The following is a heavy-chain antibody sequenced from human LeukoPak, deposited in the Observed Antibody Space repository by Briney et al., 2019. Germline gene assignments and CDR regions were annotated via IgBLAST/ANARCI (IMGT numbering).Heavy chain of an antibody. J-gene: IGHJ4*02. CDR3: AKDGGLWVSAHWGDS. V-gene: IGHV3-23*01. D-gene: IGHD7-27*01. Sequence: LPGGSLRLSCAASGFTFSSYAMSWVRQAPGKGLEWVSAIGGSGGSTYYADSVKGRFTISRDNSKNTLFLQMNSLRAEDTAVYYCAKDGGLWVSAHWGDSWGRGTLVTVSS. CDR1: GFTFSSYA. CDR2: IGGSGGST.